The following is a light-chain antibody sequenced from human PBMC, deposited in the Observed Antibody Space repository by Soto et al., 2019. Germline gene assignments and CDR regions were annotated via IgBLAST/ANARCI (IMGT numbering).Light chain of an antibody. CDR1: QTISSW. CDR2: KAS. Sequence: DIQITQSPSTLSGSVGDRVTITCRASQTISSWLAWYQQKPGKAPKLLIYKASTLKSGVPSRFSGSGSETEFTLTISSMQPDDFATFYCQQYNGYSRTFGQGTKVDI. V-gene: IGKV1-5*03. CDR3: QQYNGYSRT. J-gene: IGKJ1*01.